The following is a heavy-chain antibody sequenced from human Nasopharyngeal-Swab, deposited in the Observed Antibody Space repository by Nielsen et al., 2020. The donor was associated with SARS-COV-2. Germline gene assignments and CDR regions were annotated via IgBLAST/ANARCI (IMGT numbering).Heavy chain of an antibody. CDR1: GGSFSGYY. CDR2: INHSGST. Sequence: GSLRLSCAVYGGSFSGYYWSWIRQSPGKGLEWIGEINHSGSTNYNPSLKSRVTISVDTSKNQFSLKLSSVTAADTAVYYCASAKLIYDFWSRYGHLGFDYWGQGTLVTVSS. J-gene: IGHJ4*02. D-gene: IGHD3-3*01. CDR3: ASAKLIYDFWSRYGHLGFDY. V-gene: IGHV4-34*01.